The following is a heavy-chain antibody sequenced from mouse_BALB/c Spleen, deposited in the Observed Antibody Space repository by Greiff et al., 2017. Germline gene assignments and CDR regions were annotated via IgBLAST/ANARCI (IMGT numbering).Heavy chain of an antibody. CDR2: IAPGSGST. V-gene: IGHV1S41*01. CDR1: GYTFTSYW. J-gene: IGHJ4*01. D-gene: IGHD1-2*01. CDR3: ARGDYGCAMDY. Sequence: DLVKPGASVKLSCKASGYTFTSYWINWVKQRPGQGLEWIGRIAPGSGSTYYNEKFKGKATLTVDTSSSTAYIQLSSLSSEDSAVYFCARGDYGCAMDYWGQGTSLTVSS.